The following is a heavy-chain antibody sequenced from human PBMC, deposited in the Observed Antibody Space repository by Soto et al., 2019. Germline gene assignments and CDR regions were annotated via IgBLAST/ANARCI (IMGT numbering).Heavy chain of an antibody. V-gene: IGHV3-23*01. CDR2: ISGSGGST. CDR1: GFTFSSYA. Sequence: PGGSLRLSCAASGFTFSSYAMSWVRQAPGKGLEWVSAISGSGGSTYHADSVKGRFTISRDNSTNTLYLQMNRLRAEVTAEYYFAKEPSCSGRSTAELVYWGQGALVTVSS. D-gene: IGHD2-15*01. J-gene: IGHJ4*02. CDR3: AKEPSCSGRSTAELVY.